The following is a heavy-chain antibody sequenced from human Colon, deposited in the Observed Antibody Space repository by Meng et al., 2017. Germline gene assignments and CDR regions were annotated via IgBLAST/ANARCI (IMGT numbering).Heavy chain of an antibody. CDR2: ISKTGGTI. CDR3: ASSNFDYYYFNY. CDR1: GFTFSNYE. D-gene: IGHD4-11*01. J-gene: IGHJ4*02. V-gene: IGHV3-48*03. Sequence: GGSLRLSCAASGFTFSNYEMNWVRQAPGKGLEWVAYISKTGGTIYYADSIKGRFTISRDSAKNSVYLQMNSLRVDDTAVYYCASSNFDYYYFNYWGQGALVTVSS.